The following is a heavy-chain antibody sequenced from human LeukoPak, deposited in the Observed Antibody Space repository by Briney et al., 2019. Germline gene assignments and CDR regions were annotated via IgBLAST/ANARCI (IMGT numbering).Heavy chain of an antibody. J-gene: IGHJ4*02. CDR1: GYTFTGYY. CDR3: ARGALFAAFVRWEHYFDY. V-gene: IGHV1-2*02. CDR2: INPNSGGT. Sequence: GASVKVSCKASGYTFTGYYMHWVRQAPGQGLEWMGWINPNSGGTNYAQKFQGRVTMTRDTSISTAYMELSRLRSDDTAVYYCARGALFAAFVRWEHYFDYWGQGTLVTVSS. D-gene: IGHD4-23*01.